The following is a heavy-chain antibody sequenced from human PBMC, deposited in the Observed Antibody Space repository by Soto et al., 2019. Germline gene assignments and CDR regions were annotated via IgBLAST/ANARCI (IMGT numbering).Heavy chain of an antibody. J-gene: IGHJ6*02. V-gene: IGHV3-23*01. D-gene: IGHD2-15*01. CDR1: GFTFSTSA. Sequence: PGGSLRLSCAASGFTFSTSAMAWVRQAPGKGLEWVSGISGSGGNTYYADSVKGWFTISRDASQNTLFLEMSTLRAEDTATYYCAKGFYFMVVWGQGTTVTVSS. CDR3: AKGFYFMVV. CDR2: ISGSGGNT.